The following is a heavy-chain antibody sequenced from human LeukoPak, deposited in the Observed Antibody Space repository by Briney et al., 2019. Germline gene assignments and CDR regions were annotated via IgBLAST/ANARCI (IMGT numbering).Heavy chain of an antibody. J-gene: IGHJ3*02. Sequence: GSSVKVSCKASGGTFSSYAISWVRQAPGQGLEWMGGIIPIFGTANYAQKFQGRVTITADESTSTAYMELSSLRSEDTAVYYCASFITILGVVSGSGAFDIWAKGQWSPSLQ. D-gene: IGHD3-3*01. CDR2: IIPIFGTA. CDR3: ASFITILGVVSGSGAFDI. V-gene: IGHV1-69*01. CDR1: GGTFSSYA.